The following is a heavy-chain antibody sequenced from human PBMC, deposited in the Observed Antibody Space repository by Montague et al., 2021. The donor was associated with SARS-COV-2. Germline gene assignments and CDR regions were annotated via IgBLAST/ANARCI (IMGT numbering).Heavy chain of an antibody. V-gene: IGHV4-39*07. CDR3: ASTVDYYAHFDS. J-gene: IGHJ4*02. CDR2: ICYSGMA. Sequence: SETLSLTCTVSGGSISSQTSSWGWVRLPPGKGLEWIGSICYSGMAHYTPSLKSQLIISLDTSKTHVSLKLRSVTAADTAVYYCASTVDYYAHFDSWGQGTLVSVSS. CDR1: GGSISSQTSS. D-gene: IGHD3-22*01.